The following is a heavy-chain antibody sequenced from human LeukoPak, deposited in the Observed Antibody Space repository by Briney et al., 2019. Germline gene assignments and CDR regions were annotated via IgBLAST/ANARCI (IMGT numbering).Heavy chain of an antibody. J-gene: IGHJ4*02. D-gene: IGHD2-2*01. V-gene: IGHV3-7*01. CDR3: ARAACGRSSTSCYEADY. CDR2: IKQDGSEK. Sequence: GGSLRLSCAASGFTFSIYGMHWVRQAPGKGLEWVANIKQDGSEKYYVDSVKGRFTISRDNAKNSLYLQMNSLRAEDTAVYYCARAACGRSSTSCYEADYWGQGTLVTVSS. CDR1: GFTFSIYG.